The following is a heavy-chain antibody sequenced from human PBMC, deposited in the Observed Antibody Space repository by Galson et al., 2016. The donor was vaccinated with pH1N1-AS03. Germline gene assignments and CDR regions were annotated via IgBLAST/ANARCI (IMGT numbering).Heavy chain of an antibody. CDR1: GFTFSNVW. CDR2: IKAKADGGTA. D-gene: IGHD3-3*01. J-gene: IGHJ4*02. CDR3: LTISLYY. V-gene: IGHV3-15*01. Sequence: SLRLSCAASGFTFSNVWLTWVRQAPGKGLGWVGHIKAKADGGTADYAAPVKGRFTISRDDSKSTSYLQMNSLKTEDTALYYCLTISLYYWGQGTLVTVSS.